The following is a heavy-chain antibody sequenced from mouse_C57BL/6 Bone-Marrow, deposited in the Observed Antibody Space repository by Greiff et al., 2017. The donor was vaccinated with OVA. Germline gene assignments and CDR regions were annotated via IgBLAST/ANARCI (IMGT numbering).Heavy chain of an antibody. CDR1: GFTFSDYY. V-gene: IGHV5-16*01. CDR2: INYGGSST. Sequence: EVQLVESEGGLVKPGSSMKLSCTASGFTFSDYYMDWVRQVPEKGLEWVANINYGGSSTYYLESLKSRFIISSDNAKNILYLQMSSLKSEDTATFYCSRYYYYGSRGAMDYWGQGTSVTVSS. CDR3: SRYYYYGSRGAMDY. D-gene: IGHD1-1*01. J-gene: IGHJ4*01.